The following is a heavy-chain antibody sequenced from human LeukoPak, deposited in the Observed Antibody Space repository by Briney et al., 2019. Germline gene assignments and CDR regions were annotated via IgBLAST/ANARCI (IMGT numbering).Heavy chain of an antibody. CDR1: AFTFSNAW. V-gene: IGHV3-15*01. CDR3: TTDPPPGADY. D-gene: IGHD3-10*01. Sequence: PGGSLRLSCAASAFTFSNAWMSWVRQAPGKGREWVGRIKSKTDGGTTEYAAPVKGRFTISRDDSKNTLYRQMNSLKTEDTAVYYCTTDPPPGADYWGQGTLVTVSS. CDR2: IKSKTDGGTT. J-gene: IGHJ4*02.